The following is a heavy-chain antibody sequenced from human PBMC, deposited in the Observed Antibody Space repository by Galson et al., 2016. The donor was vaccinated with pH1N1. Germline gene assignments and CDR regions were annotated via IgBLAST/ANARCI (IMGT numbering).Heavy chain of an antibody. CDR3: VKLDSSGYYYGRFDS. J-gene: IGHJ4*02. V-gene: IGHV3-23*01. Sequence: SLRLSCAASGFTFNIFAMSWVRQAPGKGPEWVSSSSASGANTNYADPVKGRLTISRDNSKNTLYLQTNSLRAEDTAIYYCVKLDSSGYYYGRFDSWGQGTLVTVSS. CDR1: GFTFNIFA. CDR2: SSASGANT. D-gene: IGHD3-22*01.